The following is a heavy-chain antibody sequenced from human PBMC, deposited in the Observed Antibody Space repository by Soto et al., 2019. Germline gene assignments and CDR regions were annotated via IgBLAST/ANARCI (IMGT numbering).Heavy chain of an antibody. CDR3: ARDGIVQQWPEYDY. V-gene: IGHV1-18*01. CDR1: GYTFISYG. D-gene: IGHD6-19*01. J-gene: IGHJ4*02. Sequence: ASVKVSCKASGYTFISYGISWVRQAPGQGLEWMGWINTYNDNTNYAEKFQGRVTMTRDTSTSTVYMELSSLRSEDTAVYYCARDGIVQQWPEYDYWGQGTLVTVS. CDR2: INTYNDNT.